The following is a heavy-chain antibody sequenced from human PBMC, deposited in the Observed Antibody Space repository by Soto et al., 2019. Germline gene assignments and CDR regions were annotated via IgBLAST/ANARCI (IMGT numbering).Heavy chain of an antibody. Sequence: QVQLVESGGGVVQPGRSLRLSCAASGFTFSSYGMHWVRQAPGKGLEWVAVIWYDGSNKYYADSVKGRFTISRDNSKNTLYLQMNSLRAEDTAVYYCARDGSSNHYYYYGMDVWGQGTTVNVSS. J-gene: IGHJ6*02. CDR3: ARDGSSNHYYYYGMDV. CDR1: GFTFSSYG. V-gene: IGHV3-33*01. D-gene: IGHD6-13*01. CDR2: IWYDGSNK.